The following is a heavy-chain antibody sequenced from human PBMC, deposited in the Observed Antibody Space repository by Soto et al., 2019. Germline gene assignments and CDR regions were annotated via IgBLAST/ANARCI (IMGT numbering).Heavy chain of an antibody. Sequence: GASVKVSCKASGYTFTSYGISWVRQAPGQGLEWMGWISAYNGNTNYAQKLQGRVTMTTDTSTSTAYMELRSLRSDDTAVYYCAREGCSGGSCYAFDYWGQGTLVTVSS. D-gene: IGHD2-15*01. CDR3: AREGCSGGSCYAFDY. V-gene: IGHV1-18*01. CDR2: ISAYNGNT. J-gene: IGHJ4*02. CDR1: GYTFTSYG.